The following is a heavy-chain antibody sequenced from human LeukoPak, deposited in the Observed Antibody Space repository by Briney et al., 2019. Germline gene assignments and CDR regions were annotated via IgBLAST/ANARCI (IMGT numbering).Heavy chain of an antibody. CDR1: GSSFTSYW. Sequence: GESLEISCKASGSSFTSYWIGWVRQLPGKGLEWMGIIHPGDSDTRYSPSFQGQVTMSVDKSISTAYLQWSSLKASDTAMYFCARHLTLGAADYYQYYMDVWGKGTTVTVSS. CDR2: IHPGDSDT. J-gene: IGHJ6*03. CDR3: ARHLTLGAADYYQYYMDV. D-gene: IGHD3-16*01. V-gene: IGHV5-51*01.